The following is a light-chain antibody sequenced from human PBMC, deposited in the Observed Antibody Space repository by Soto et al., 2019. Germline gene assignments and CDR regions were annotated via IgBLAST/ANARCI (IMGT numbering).Light chain of an antibody. CDR1: QSINNN. V-gene: IGKV3-15*01. CDR2: GAS. CDR3: QQYNNWPWT. Sequence: EIVMTHSPATLAVSPVETATLSCRASQSINNNLAWYQQKPGQAPRLLIYGASTRATGIPARFSGSGSGTEFTLTISSLQSEDFALYYCQQYNNWPWTFGQGTKVDIK. J-gene: IGKJ1*01.